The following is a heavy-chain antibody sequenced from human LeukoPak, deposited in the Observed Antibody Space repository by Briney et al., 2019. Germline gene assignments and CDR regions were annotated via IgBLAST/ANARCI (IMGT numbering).Heavy chain of an antibody. CDR1: GFTFSSYG. CDR2: IRYDGSNK. CDR3: AKDQKAYDYVWGSYCDY. J-gene: IGHJ4*02. Sequence: GSLRLSCAASGFTFSSYGMHWVRQAPGKGLEWVAFIRYDGSNKYYADSVKGRFTISRDNSKNTLYLQMNSLRAEDTAVYYCAKDQKAYDYVWGSYCDYWGQGTLVTVSS. V-gene: IGHV3-30*02. D-gene: IGHD3-16*01.